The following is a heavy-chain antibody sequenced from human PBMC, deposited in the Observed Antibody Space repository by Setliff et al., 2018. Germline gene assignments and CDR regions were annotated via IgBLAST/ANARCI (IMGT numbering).Heavy chain of an antibody. V-gene: IGHV3-74*01. J-gene: IGHJ4*02. CDR2: INPDATTT. CDR3: ARDPRDGSSSPMADN. Sequence: GGSLRLSCAASGFTFSSHWMHWVRQVPGKGLAWVSQINPDATTTYYADSVKGRFTISRDNAKTTLYLQMNSLRVEDTAVYFCARDPRDGSSSPMADNWGQGTLSPSPQ. CDR1: GFTFSSHW. D-gene: IGHD3-10*01.